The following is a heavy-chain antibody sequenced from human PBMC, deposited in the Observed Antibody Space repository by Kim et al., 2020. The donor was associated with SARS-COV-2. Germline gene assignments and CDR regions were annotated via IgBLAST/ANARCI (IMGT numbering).Heavy chain of an antibody. J-gene: IGHJ4*02. V-gene: IGHV3-49*04. CDR3: TRVQVWDLSPSAHYDGVFFFDY. CDR1: GFIFGDYA. CDR2: IRSKTYGGTT. Sequence: GGSLRLSCRTSGFIFGDYAMSWVRQAPGKGLEWVGFIRSKTYGGTTEYAASVKGRFTISRDDSKSIARLQMNSLKTEDTAMYYCTRVQVWDLSPSAHYDGVFFFDYWGQGTLVTVSS. D-gene: IGHD1-26*01.